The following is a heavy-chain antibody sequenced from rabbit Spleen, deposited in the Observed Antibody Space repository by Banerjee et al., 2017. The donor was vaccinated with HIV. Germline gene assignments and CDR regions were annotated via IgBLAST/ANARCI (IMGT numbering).Heavy chain of an antibody. Sequence: QSLEESGGDLVKPGASLTLTCKASGFSFSSGYYMCWVRQAPGKGLEWIACIYAGSSDNTYYASWAKGRFTISKTSSTTMTLQMTSLTAADTATYFCARHYNGYDYASNLWGPGTLVTVS. V-gene: IGHV1S40*01. CDR3: ARHYNGYDYASNL. CDR1: GFSFSSGYY. D-gene: IGHD6-1*01. J-gene: IGHJ4*01. CDR2: IYAGSSDNT.